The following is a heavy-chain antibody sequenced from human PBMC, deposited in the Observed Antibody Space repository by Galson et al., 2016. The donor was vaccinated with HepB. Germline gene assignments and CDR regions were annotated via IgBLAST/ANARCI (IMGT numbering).Heavy chain of an antibody. Sequence: SVKVSCKASGYTFTSYAISWVRQAPAQALEYLGWIDTSNGNTNYPQKFQDRVTLTTDTSTSTTYMELRRLISDDTAVYYCARHYSSTWAAGVIFGSWGPGTRVTVSS. CDR3: ARHYSSTWAAGVIFGS. CDR2: IDTSNGNT. D-gene: IGHD6-6*01. J-gene: IGHJ4*02. V-gene: IGHV1-18*01. CDR1: GYTFTSYA.